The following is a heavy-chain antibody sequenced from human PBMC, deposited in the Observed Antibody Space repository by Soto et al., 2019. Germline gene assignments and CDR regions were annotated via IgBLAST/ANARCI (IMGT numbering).Heavy chain of an antibody. Sequence: PXETRSLTCAVSGFSIISGSWWTWVRQSPQRGLEYIGEIFHDGTANYYPSFERRVAISVDTSKNQFSLKLTSVTAADTAIYFCARLVYDTRLNYMYFDFWGQGPLVTVSS. V-gene: IGHV4-4*01. D-gene: IGHD3-10*01. CDR3: ARLVYDTRLNYMYFDF. J-gene: IGHJ4*02. CDR2: IFHDGTA. CDR1: GFSIISGSW.